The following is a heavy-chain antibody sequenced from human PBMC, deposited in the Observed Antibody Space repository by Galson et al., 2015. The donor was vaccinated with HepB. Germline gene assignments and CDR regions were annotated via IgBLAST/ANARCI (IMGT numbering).Heavy chain of an antibody. CDR2: IWYDGSNK. J-gene: IGHJ6*02. Sequence: SLRLSCGASGFTFSSYGMHWVRQAPGKGLEWVAVIWYDGSNKYYADSVKGRFTISRDNSKNTLYLQMNSLRAEDTAVYYCARDGQLYSSGAYYYYGMDVWGQGTTVTVSS. D-gene: IGHD6-19*01. CDR3: ARDGQLYSSGAYYYYGMDV. CDR1: GFTFSSYG. V-gene: IGHV3-33*01.